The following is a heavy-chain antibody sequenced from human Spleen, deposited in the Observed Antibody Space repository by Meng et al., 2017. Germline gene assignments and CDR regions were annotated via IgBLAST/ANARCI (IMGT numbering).Heavy chain of an antibody. Sequence: ASVKVSCKASGYTFTNQNVRWVRQAPGQGLEWMGWITAYNVNTNYPQKLQGRVTVTTDTSTSTAYMELRSLRSDDTAVCFCARGIVVVVAGNEYFQHWGQGTLVTGSS. CDR2: ITAYNVNT. V-gene: IGHV1-18*01. CDR3: ARGIVVVVAGNEYFQH. CDR1: GYTFTNQN. D-gene: IGHD2-15*01. J-gene: IGHJ1*01.